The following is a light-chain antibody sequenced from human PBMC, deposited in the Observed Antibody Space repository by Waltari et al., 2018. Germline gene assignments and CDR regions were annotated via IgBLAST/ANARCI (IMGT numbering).Light chain of an antibody. J-gene: IGKJ1*01. V-gene: IGKV4-1*01. Sequence: DIVMTQSPDSLAVSLGDRATISCKSSQSVLYSSNNKNYLAWYQQKPGQPPKLLLYWASMRESGVPDRCSGSGSGTDFTLTISSLQAEDVAVYYCQQYYDTLWTFGQGTKVEIK. CDR3: QQYYDTLWT. CDR2: WAS. CDR1: QSVLYSSNNKNY.